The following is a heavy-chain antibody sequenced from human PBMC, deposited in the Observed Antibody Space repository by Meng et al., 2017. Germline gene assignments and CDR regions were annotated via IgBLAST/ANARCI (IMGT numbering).Heavy chain of an antibody. Sequence: GESLKISCAASGFTFSNACMSWVRQAPGKGLEWVGRINSKTDGGTTDYAAPVKGRFTISRDDSKNTLYLQMNSLKTEDTAVYYCTTVSTGYWGQGTLVTVSS. CDR1: GFTFSNAC. CDR2: INSKTDGGTT. CDR3: TTVSTGY. V-gene: IGHV3-15*01. D-gene: IGHD2-8*02. J-gene: IGHJ4*02.